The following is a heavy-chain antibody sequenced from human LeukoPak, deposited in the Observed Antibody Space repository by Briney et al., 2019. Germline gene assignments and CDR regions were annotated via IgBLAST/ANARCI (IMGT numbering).Heavy chain of an antibody. CDR3: ARGDKPGQGFDF. Sequence: SETLSLTCAVSGGSFSGYFWSWIRQSPGKGLEWIGGINHRGTTYYNPSLMSRVTLSTDASRNQFSLTLYSVTAADTAVYYCARGDKPGQGFDFWGQGTLVTVSS. V-gene: IGHV4-34*01. D-gene: IGHD2-15*01. CDR2: INHRGTT. J-gene: IGHJ4*02. CDR1: GGSFSGYF.